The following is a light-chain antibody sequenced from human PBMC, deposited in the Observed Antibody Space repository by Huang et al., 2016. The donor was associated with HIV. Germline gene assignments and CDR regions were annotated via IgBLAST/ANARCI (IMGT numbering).Light chain of an antibody. CDR2: KAA. CDR3: QHYNSPSGT. Sequence: DIHMTQSPSTLSASVGDRVTITCRASQNVSNWLAWYQQKPGKAPKDLIDKAAILGTGVPSRVSGSGSGTEFSLTINNLQPDDFATFYCQHYNSPSGTFGQGTKLEIK. V-gene: IGKV1-5*03. J-gene: IGKJ2*01. CDR1: QNVSNW.